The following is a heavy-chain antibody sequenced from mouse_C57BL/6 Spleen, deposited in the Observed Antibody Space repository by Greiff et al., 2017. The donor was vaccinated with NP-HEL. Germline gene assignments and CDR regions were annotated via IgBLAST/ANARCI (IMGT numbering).Heavy chain of an antibody. CDR3: ARSNDVYAIDY. Sequence: EVKLMESEGGLVQPGSSMKLSCTASGFTFSDYYMAWVRQVPEKGLEWVANINYDGSSTNYLDSLKSRFIISRDNAKNNLYLQMSSLKSEDTATYYCARSNDVYAIDYWGQGTSVTVAS. CDR2: INYDGSST. J-gene: IGHJ4*01. CDR1: GFTFSDYY. D-gene: IGHD2-12*01. V-gene: IGHV5-16*01.